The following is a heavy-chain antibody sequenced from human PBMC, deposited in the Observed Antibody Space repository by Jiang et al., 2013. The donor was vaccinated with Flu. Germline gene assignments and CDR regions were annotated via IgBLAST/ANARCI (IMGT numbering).Heavy chain of an antibody. V-gene: IGHV1-18*01. Sequence: EVKKPGASVKVSCKASGYTFTSYGISWVRQAPGQGLEWMGWISAYNGNTNYAQKLQGRVTMTTDTSTSTAYMELRSLRSDDTAVYYCAREAAGIAVAGRADYWGQGTLVTVSS. D-gene: IGHD6-19*01. CDR3: AREAAGIAVAGRADY. CDR1: GYTFTSYG. CDR2: ISAYNGNT. J-gene: IGHJ4*02.